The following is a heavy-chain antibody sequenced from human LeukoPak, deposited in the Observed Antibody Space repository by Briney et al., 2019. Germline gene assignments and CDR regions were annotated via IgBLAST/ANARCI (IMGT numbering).Heavy chain of an antibody. CDR3: ARGPAGWLRIPYCFDY. D-gene: IGHD5-12*01. J-gene: IGHJ4*02. CDR1: GGSFRGYY. Sequence: SETLSLTCAVYGGSFRGYYWSWVRQPPGKGLEWIGEINHSGSTNYNPSLKSRVTISVDTSKNQFSLKLSSVTAADTAVYYCARGPAGWLRIPYCFDYWGQGTLVTVSS. CDR2: INHSGST. V-gene: IGHV4-34*01.